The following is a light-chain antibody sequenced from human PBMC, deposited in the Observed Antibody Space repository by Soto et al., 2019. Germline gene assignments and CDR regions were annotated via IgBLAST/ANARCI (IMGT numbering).Light chain of an antibody. J-gene: IGKJ4*01. CDR3: QQSSSTPQT. CDR1: QTIRNF. V-gene: IGKV1-39*01. CDR2: TTS. Sequence: DIQMTQSPSTLSASVGDRVTIICRASQTIRNFLNWYQQKPGTAPRLLIHTTSSLQSGVPARFSGSGSGTDFTLTISSLQPEDFATYYCQQSSSTPQTFGGGTKVDIK.